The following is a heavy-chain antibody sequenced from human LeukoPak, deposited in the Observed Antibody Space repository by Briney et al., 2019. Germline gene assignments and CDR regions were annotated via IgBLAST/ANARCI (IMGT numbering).Heavy chain of an antibody. V-gene: IGHV3-20*01. D-gene: IGHD3-16*01. CDR2: ISWNSGST. CDR1: GFTFEDYG. CDR3: ARRSAGGGGNFDY. J-gene: IGHJ4*02. Sequence: PGGSLRLSCAASGFTFEDYGMSWVRQSPGKGLEWVSGISWNSGSTGYADSVKGRFTISRDNAKNSLYLQMNSLRAEDTALYHCARRSAGGGGNFDYWGQGTLVTVSS.